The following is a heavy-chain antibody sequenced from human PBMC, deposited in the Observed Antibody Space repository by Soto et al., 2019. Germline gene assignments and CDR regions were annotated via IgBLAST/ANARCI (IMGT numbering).Heavy chain of an antibody. Sequence: QAQLVESGGGVVQPGMSLRLSCAASGFTFSGYGIHWLRQAPGKGLEWAAVVSYDGNAKYYADSVEGRFTISRDNSKNTLYLHMNSLRTDDTAVYYCAKEGGWNNWYFDLWGRGTLVTASS. CDR2: VSYDGNAK. D-gene: IGHD6-19*01. CDR1: GFTFSGYG. V-gene: IGHV3-30*18. J-gene: IGHJ2*01. CDR3: AKEGGWNNWYFDL.